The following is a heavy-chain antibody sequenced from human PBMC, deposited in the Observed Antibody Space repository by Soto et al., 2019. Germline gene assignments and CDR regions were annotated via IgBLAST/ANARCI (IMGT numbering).Heavy chain of an antibody. CDR3: ANHLWFGEFSN. CDR1: GFTFSSYA. CDR2: ISGSGGST. V-gene: IGHV3-23*01. Sequence: EVQLLESGGGLVQPGGSLRLSCAASGFTFSSYAMSWVRQAPGKGLEWFSAISGSGGSTYYADSVKGRFTISRDNSKNTLYLQMNSLRAEDTAVYYCANHLWFGEFSNWGQGTLVTVSS. J-gene: IGHJ4*02. D-gene: IGHD3-10*01.